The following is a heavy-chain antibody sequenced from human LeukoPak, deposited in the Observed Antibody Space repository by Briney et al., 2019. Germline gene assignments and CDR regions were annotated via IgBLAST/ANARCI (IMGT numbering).Heavy chain of an antibody. CDR3: TTGIDDEGGY. V-gene: IGHV3-15*07. J-gene: IGHJ4*02. CDR1: GFTYSNVW. Sequence: TGGSLRLSCAASGFTYSNVWVNWVRQAPGKGLEWVGRIKTNAEGGTLDYTAPVKGRFTISRDDSKNTLYLQMDSLEVEDTGMYYCTTGIDDEGGYWGQGTLVTVSS. D-gene: IGHD3-3*02. CDR2: IKTNAEGGTL.